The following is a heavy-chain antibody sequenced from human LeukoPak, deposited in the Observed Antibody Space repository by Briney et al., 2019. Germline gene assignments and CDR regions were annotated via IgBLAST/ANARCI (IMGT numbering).Heavy chain of an antibody. CDR2: IYYSGST. J-gene: IGHJ4*02. CDR3: ARDGYCSGGSCSLDY. Sequence: SETLSLTCTVSGGSISSSSYYWGWIRQPPGKGLEWSGSIYYSGSTYYNPSLKSRVTISVDTSKNQFSLKLSSVTAADTAVYYCARDGYCSGGSCSLDYWGQGTLVTVSS. D-gene: IGHD2-15*01. V-gene: IGHV4-39*02. CDR1: GGSISSSSYY.